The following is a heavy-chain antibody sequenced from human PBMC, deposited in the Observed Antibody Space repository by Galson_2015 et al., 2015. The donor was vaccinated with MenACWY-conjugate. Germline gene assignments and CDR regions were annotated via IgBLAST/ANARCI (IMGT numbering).Heavy chain of an antibody. Sequence: SLRLSCAASGFTFSSYAMSWVRQAPGKGLEWVSSITAGGITTYYADSVKGRFTISRDNSKNTLYLQMNSLGGEDTAVYYCARDPDVASSTWYAPGDYWGQGTLVTVSS. CDR1: GFTFSSYA. CDR3: ARDPDVASSTWYAPGDY. J-gene: IGHJ4*02. D-gene: IGHD6-13*01. CDR2: ITAGGITT. V-gene: IGHV3-23*01.